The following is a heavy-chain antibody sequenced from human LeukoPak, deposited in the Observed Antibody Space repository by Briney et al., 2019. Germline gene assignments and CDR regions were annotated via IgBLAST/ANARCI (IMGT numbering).Heavy chain of an antibody. Sequence: GASVKVSCKASGYTFTSYGISWVRQAPGQGLEWMGWISGYNGNTNYAQKLQGRVSMTTDTSTSTAYMELRSLRSDDTAVYYRAREFLRYFDYWGQGTLVTVSS. D-gene: IGHD3-3*01. CDR2: ISGYNGNT. CDR1: GYTFTSYG. J-gene: IGHJ4*02. V-gene: IGHV1-18*01. CDR3: AREFLRYFDY.